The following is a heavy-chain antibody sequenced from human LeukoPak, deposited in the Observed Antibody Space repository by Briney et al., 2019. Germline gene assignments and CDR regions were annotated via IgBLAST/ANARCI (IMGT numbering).Heavy chain of an antibody. CDR3: ARGVAYYYDSSGYNYFDY. V-gene: IGHV4-31*03. Sequence: SETLSLTCTVSGGSISSGGYYWSWIRQHPGKGLEWIGYIYYSGSTYYNPSLKSRVTISVDTSKNQFSLKLSSVTAADTAVYYCARGVAYYYDSSGYNYFDYWGQGTLVTVSS. J-gene: IGHJ4*02. CDR2: IYYSGST. CDR1: GGSISSGGYY. D-gene: IGHD3-22*01.